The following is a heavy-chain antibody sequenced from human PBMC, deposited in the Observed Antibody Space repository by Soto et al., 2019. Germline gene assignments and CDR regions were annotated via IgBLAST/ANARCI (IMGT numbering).Heavy chain of an antibody. CDR1: GGSFSGYY. CDR3: ARVEYYYDGSGYQTNDY. Sequence: SETLSLTCAVYGGSFSGYYWSWIRKPPGKGLEWVGEINHSGSTNYNPYLKSRVTISVDTSKNQFSLKLRSVTAADTAVYYCARVEYYYDGSGYQTNDYWGQGTLVTVSS. J-gene: IGHJ4*02. V-gene: IGHV4-34*01. D-gene: IGHD3-22*01. CDR2: INHSGST.